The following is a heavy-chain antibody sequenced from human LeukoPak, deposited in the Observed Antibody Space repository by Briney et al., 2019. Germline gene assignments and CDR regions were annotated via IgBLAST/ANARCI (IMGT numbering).Heavy chain of an antibody. D-gene: IGHD1-26*01. Sequence: SETLSLTCAVYGGSFSGYYWSWIRQPPGKGLEWIGEINHSGSTNYNPSLKSRVTISVDTSKNQFFLKLSSVTAADTAVYYCARRLANPKTRWFDPWGQGTLVTVSS. CDR1: GGSFSGYY. CDR3: ARRLANPKTRWFDP. V-gene: IGHV4-34*01. CDR2: INHSGST. J-gene: IGHJ5*02.